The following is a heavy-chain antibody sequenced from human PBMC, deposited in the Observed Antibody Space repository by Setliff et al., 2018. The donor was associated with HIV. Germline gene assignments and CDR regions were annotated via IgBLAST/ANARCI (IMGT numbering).Heavy chain of an antibody. Sequence: PGESLKISCAVSGIIFSDYTMHWVRQAPGKGLEWVAVISHDGNKKYYADSVKGRFTISRDNSKNTLFLQMNSLRSADTGTYYCARVDVLLAYAANPRVGALDQWGQGTLVTVSS. CDR2: ISHDGNKK. D-gene: IGHD1-26*01. CDR1: GIIFSDYT. V-gene: IGHV3-30*04. CDR3: ARVDVLLAYAANPRVGALDQ. J-gene: IGHJ4*02.